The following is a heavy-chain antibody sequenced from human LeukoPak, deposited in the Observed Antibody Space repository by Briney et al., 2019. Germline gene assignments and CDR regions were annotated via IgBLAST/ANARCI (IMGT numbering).Heavy chain of an antibody. CDR1: GFTLSSYA. CDR3: AKAPVTTCSGAYCYPFDY. Sequence: GGSLRLSCAASGFTLSSYAMSWVRRAPGKGLEWVSAISVSGNTYHADSVKGRFTISRDSSKNTLYLQMNRLRAEDAAVYYCAKAPVTTCSGAYCYPFDYWGQGTLVTVSS. D-gene: IGHD2-21*01. CDR2: ISVSGNT. V-gene: IGHV3-23*01. J-gene: IGHJ4*02.